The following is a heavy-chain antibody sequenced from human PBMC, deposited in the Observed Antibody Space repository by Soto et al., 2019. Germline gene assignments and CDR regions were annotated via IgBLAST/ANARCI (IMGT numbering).Heavy chain of an antibody. CDR2: IRQDGHEK. CDR3: ARDLPGYCSTTNCYYYFDF. CDR1: GFTFTSYS. Sequence: GGSLRLSCAVSGFTFTSYSMSWVRQAPGEGLEWVANIRQDGHEKYYVDAVRGRFTISRDNAQNSLYLQMDSLRAEDTAMYYCARDLPGYCSTTNCYYYFDFWGQGTLVTVSS. J-gene: IGHJ4*02. V-gene: IGHV3-7*03. D-gene: IGHD2-2*01.